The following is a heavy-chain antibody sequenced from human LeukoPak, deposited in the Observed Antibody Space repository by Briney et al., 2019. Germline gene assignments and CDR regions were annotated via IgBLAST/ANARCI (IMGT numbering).Heavy chain of an antibody. D-gene: IGHD5-24*01. CDR1: GYSFTSYW. V-gene: IGHV5-51*01. CDR2: IYPGDSDT. CDR3: ARSFKGMKRWLQYDAFYI. Sequence: GESLKISCKGSGYSFTSYWIGWVRQMPGKGLEWMGIIYPGDSDTRYSPSFQGQVTISADKSISTAYLQWSSLKASDTAMYYCARSFKGMKRWLQYDAFYIWGQGTMVTVSS. J-gene: IGHJ3*02.